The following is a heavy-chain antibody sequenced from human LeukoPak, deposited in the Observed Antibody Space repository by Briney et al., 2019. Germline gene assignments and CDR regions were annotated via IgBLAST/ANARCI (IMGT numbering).Heavy chain of an antibody. CDR1: GYTFTGYY. J-gene: IGHJ4*02. CDR3: ARARGSGSYYRPLDY. V-gene: IGHV1-2*06. D-gene: IGHD3-10*01. Sequence: ASVKVSCKASGYTFTGYYMHWVRQAPGQGPEWMGRINPNSGGTNYAQKFQGRVTMTRDTSISTAYMELSRLRSDDTAVYYCARARGSGSYYRPLDYWGQGTLVTVSS. CDR2: INPNSGGT.